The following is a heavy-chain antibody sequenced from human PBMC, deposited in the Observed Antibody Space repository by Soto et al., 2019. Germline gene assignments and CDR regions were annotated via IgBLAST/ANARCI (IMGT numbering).Heavy chain of an antibody. J-gene: IGHJ6*02. Sequence: GGSLRLSCAASGFTFSSYGMHWVRQAPGKGLEWVAVISYDGSNKYYADSVKGRFTISRDNSKNTLYLQMNSLRAEDTAVYYCAKGGRFLEWPRGVDVWGQGTTVTVSS. CDR1: GFTFSSYG. V-gene: IGHV3-30*18. CDR3: AKGGRFLEWPRGVDV. D-gene: IGHD3-3*01. CDR2: ISYDGSNK.